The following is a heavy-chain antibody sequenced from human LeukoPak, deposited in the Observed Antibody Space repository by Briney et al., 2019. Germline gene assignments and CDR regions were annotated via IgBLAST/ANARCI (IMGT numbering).Heavy chain of an antibody. D-gene: IGHD6-19*01. J-gene: IGHJ4*02. V-gene: IGHV1-69*01. CDR1: RDIFSSYT. Sequence: GASVKVSCKAPRDIFSSYTLTWVRQAPGQGLEWMVGIIPAFGTPHYAQKFRGRLTMTLGESTSTAYMELSSLRSEDTAVYYCASIALAGADFDSWGQGTLVVVSS. CDR3: ASIALAGADFDS. CDR2: IIPAFGTP.